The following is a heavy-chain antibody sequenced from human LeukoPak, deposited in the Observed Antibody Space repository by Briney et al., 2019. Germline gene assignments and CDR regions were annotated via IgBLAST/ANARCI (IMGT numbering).Heavy chain of an antibody. D-gene: IGHD6-19*01. Sequence: PSETLSLTCSVSGGHIDSVYWNWIPKPPRKGLEWIGYIDNSGSTKYNPSLQSRITMSRDTSKKQFSLKLTSVTAADTAMYYCASGAGWLIDYWGQGTLVSVSS. CDR3: ASGAGWLIDY. CDR1: GGHIDSVY. V-gene: IGHV4-4*08. J-gene: IGHJ4*02. CDR2: IDNSGST.